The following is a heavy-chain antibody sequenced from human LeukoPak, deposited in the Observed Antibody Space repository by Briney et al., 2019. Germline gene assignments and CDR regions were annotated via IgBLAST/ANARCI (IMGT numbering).Heavy chain of an antibody. CDR2: IYHSGST. CDR1: GGSISSYY. Sequence: SETLSLTCTVSGGSISSYYWSWIRQPPGKGLEWIGYIYHSGSTYYNPSLKSRVTISVDRSKNQFSLKLSSVTAADTAVYYCARGHELAAMVLQPFDYWGQGTLVTVSS. J-gene: IGHJ4*02. CDR3: ARGHELAAMVLQPFDY. V-gene: IGHV4-59*12. D-gene: IGHD5-18*01.